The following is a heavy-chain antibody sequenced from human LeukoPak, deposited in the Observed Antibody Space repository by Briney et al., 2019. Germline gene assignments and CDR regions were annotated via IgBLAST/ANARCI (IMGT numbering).Heavy chain of an antibody. CDR2: ITSSSSYI. D-gene: IGHD2-15*01. CDR1: GFTFSSYS. Sequence: GGSLRLSCAASGFTFSSYSMNWVRQAPGKGLEWVSSITSSSSYIYYADSVKGRFTISRDNAKNSLYLQMNSLRAEDTAVYYCARSYCRGGSCYSGDAFDIWGQGTMVTVSS. V-gene: IGHV3-21*01. CDR3: ARSYCRGGSCYSGDAFDI. J-gene: IGHJ3*02.